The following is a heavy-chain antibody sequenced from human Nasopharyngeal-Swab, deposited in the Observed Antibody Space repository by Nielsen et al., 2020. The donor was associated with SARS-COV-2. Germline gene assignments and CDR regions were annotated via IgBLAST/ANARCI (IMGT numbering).Heavy chain of an antibody. J-gene: IGHJ6*03. Sequence: WIRQPPGKGLEWIGEIYHSGSTNYNPSLKSRVTISVDKSKNQSSLKLSSVTAADTAVYYCARVSILKVVVVGYYYYMDVWGKGTTVTVSS. V-gene: IGHV4-4*02. D-gene: IGHD2-15*01. CDR2: IYHSGST. CDR3: ARVSILKVVVVGYYYYMDV.